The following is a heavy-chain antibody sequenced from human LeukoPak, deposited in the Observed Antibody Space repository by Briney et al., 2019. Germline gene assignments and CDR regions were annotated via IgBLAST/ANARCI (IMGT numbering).Heavy chain of an antibody. CDR2: ISWNSGSI. CDR3: AKDSQGYYDTSGYLTFDY. V-gene: IGHV3-9*01. Sequence: GGSLRLSCAASGFTFDNYAMHWVRQAPGKGLEWVSGISWNSGSIGYADSVKGRFTISRDNAKNSLYLQMNSLRAEDTALYYCAKDSQGYYDTSGYLTFDYWGQGTLVTVSS. J-gene: IGHJ4*02. CDR1: GFTFDNYA. D-gene: IGHD3-22*01.